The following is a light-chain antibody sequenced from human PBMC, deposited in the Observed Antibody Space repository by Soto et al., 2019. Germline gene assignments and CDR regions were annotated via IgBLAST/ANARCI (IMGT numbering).Light chain of an antibody. CDR3: QQYGSSPPWT. CDR2: GAS. J-gene: IGKJ1*01. Sequence: EIVMTQSPGNLSLSPGERATLSCRATESISSSYLAWYQQKPGQAPWLLIYGASSRATGIPDRFSGSGSGTDFTLTISRLEPEDFAVYYCQQYGSSPPWTFGQGTKVDTK. CDR1: ESISSSY. V-gene: IGKV3-20*01.